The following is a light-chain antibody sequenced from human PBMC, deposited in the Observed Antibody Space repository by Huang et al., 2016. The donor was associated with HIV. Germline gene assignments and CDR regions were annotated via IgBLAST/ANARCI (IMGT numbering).Light chain of an antibody. J-gene: IGKJ4*01. CDR2: GSS. CDR3: HQYNNWLLS. V-gene: IGKV3-15*01. Sequence: EIVMTQSPATLSVSPGQRVTLSCRANRSVSTNLAWYQQRHGQAPRLLIYGSSTRAPVIPARFSGSGSGTDFSLTISSLQSEDFALYYCHQYNNWLLSFGGGTRV. CDR1: RSVSTN.